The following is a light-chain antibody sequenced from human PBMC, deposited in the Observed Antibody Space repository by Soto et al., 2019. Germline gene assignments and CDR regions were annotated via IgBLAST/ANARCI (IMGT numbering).Light chain of an antibody. J-gene: IGKJ2*01. CDR1: QHIDSN. CDR2: GAS. CDR3: QQYNIWPPMYT. Sequence: EIVMTQSPATLSMSPGERATLSCRASQHIDSNLAWYQQKPDQAPRLLIFGASTRATGVPARFSGSGSGTEFTLTITSLQSEDFAVYFCQQYNIWPPMYTFGQGTKLEIK. V-gene: IGKV3-15*01.